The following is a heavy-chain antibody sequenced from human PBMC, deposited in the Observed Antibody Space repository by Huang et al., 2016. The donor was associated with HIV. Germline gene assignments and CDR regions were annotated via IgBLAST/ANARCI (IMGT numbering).Heavy chain of an antibody. J-gene: IGHJ4*02. CDR2: VSAYSGYT. Sequence: QIQLVQSGPEVKKPGASVKVSCKASGYTFSIYGISWVRQATGQGPGWSGGVSAYSGYTNYSQKFQGRVTMTADTSASTAYMDLRSLTSDDTAVYYCARVPSDHFSDYWGQGTLVTVSS. V-gene: IGHV1-18*01. CDR3: ARVPSDHFSDY. CDR1: GYTFSIYG.